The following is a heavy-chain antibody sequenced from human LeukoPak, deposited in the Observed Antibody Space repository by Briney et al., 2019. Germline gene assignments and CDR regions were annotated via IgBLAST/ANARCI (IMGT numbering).Heavy chain of an antibody. D-gene: IGHD3/OR15-3a*01. CDR3: AKGLAYSFDY. J-gene: IGHJ4*02. Sequence: GGSLRLSCAASGFTVSSNYMSWVRQAPGKGLEWVAFIRYDGSQKYHADSVKGRFTISRDNSENTLHLQMNSLRAEDTAVYYCAKGLAYSFDYWGQGTLVTVSS. V-gene: IGHV3-30*02. CDR1: GFTVSSNY. CDR2: IRYDGSQK.